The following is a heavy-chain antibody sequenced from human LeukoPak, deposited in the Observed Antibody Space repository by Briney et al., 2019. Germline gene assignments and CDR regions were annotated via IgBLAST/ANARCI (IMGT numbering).Heavy chain of an antibody. CDR3: AKDYNYGYGYYFDY. D-gene: IGHD3-10*01. Sequence: GGSLRLSCAASGFSFSSCGMQWVRQAPGRGLEWVAVISYDGSDKYYADSVKGRFTISRDNSKNTLYLEMSSLRVEDTAVYYCAKDYNYGYGYYFDYWGQGTLVTVSS. CDR1: GFSFSSCG. V-gene: IGHV3-30*18. J-gene: IGHJ4*02. CDR2: ISYDGSDK.